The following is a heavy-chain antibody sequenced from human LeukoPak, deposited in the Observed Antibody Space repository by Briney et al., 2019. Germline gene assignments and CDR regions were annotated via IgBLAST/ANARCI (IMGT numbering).Heavy chain of an antibody. J-gene: IGHJ4*02. CDR1: GVTVSSNY. CDR3: AKDYRPAYCGGDRYFDY. CDR2: LYSGGNT. V-gene: IGHV3-53*05. Sequence: GGSLRLSCAASGVTVSSNYMSWVRQAPGKGLEWVSVLYSGGNTYYADSVKGRFTISRDNSKNTLYLQMNSLRAEDTAVYYCAKDYRPAYCGGDRYFDYWGQGTLVTVSS. D-gene: IGHD2-21*02.